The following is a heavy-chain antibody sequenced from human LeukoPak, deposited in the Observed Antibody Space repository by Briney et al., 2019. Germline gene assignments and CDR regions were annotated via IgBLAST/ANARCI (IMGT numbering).Heavy chain of an antibody. CDR1: GFTFSSYA. CDR3: AKSKTTSWSDFDY. V-gene: IGHV3-23*01. CDR2: ISGGGGTT. D-gene: IGHD2-2*01. J-gene: IGHJ4*02. Sequence: GGSLRLSCAASGFTFSSYAMSWVRQAPGKGLEWVSAISGGGGTTYYADSVKGRFTISRDNSKNTLSLQMNGLRAEDMAVYYCAKSKTTSWSDFDYWGQGTLVTVSS.